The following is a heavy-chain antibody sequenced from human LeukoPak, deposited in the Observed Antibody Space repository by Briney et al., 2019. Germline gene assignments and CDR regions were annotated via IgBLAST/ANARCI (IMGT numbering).Heavy chain of an antibody. Sequence: PGRSLRLSCVASGFTFSNFAIHWVRQGPGKGLEWVAVTSDDGRKKYYADSVKGRFTISRDNSKNTLYLQMNSLRAEDTAVYYCARDGVLLWFGESRSTHGMDVWGQGTTVTVSS. CDR1: GFTFSNFA. V-gene: IGHV3-30*07. CDR3: ARDGVLLWFGESRSTHGMDV. CDR2: TSDDGRKK. D-gene: IGHD3-10*01. J-gene: IGHJ6*02.